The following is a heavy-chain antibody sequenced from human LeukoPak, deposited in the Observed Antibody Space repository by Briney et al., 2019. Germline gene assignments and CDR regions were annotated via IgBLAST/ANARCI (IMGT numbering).Heavy chain of an antibody. CDR3: ARHRGYERTGYYFRDAFDF. CDR1: GGSISSYY. V-gene: IGHV4-4*09. CDR2: IYISGST. Sequence: SETLSLTCTVSGGSISSYYWSWVRQPPGKGLEWVVDIYISGSTDYNPSLNSRVTISLDTSKNMFSLKLSSLTAADTAVYYCARHRGYERTGYYFRDAFDFWGQGTMVTVSS. D-gene: IGHD3-22*01. J-gene: IGHJ3*01.